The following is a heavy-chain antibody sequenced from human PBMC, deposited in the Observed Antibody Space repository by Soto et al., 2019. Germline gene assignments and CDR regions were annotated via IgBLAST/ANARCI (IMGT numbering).Heavy chain of an antibody. CDR2: ISYHGNDK. Sequence: QVQVVESGGGVVQPGRSLRLCYAASGFTFSSYGMHWVRQAPGKGLEWVAVISYHGNDKYYADSVKGRFTISRDNFKSTLYLQMSSLSTEDTAIYFCPKDLLHNTVTTCGSWGQGTLVTVSS. D-gene: IGHD4-17*01. CDR3: PKDLLHNTVTTCGS. CDR1: GFTFSSYG. V-gene: IGHV3-30*18. J-gene: IGHJ5*02.